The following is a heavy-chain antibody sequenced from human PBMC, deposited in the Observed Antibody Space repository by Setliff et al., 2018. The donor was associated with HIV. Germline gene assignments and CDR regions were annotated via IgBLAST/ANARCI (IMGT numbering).Heavy chain of an antibody. J-gene: IGHJ3*02. Sequence: ASVKVSCKASGGTFSLYAINWVRQAPGQGLEWMGGIIPIFNTANYAQKLQGRVTMTTDTSTSTAYMELRSLRSDDTAVYYCARDLGRSSGWYFLAGSGDAFDIWGQGTMVTVSS. D-gene: IGHD6-19*01. V-gene: IGHV1-69*05. CDR2: IIPIFNTA. CDR1: GGTFSLYA. CDR3: ARDLGRSSGWYFLAGSGDAFDI.